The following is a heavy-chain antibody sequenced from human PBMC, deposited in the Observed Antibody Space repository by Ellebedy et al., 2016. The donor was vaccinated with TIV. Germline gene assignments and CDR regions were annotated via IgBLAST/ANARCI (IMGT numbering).Heavy chain of an antibody. CDR2: IYPGDSDT. J-gene: IGHJ5*02. Sequence: KVSXKGSGYSFTSYWIGWVRQMPGKGLEWMGIIYPGDSDTRYSPSFQGQVTISADKSISTAYLQWSSLKASDTAMYYCARRNYGDYVGWFDPWGQGTLVTVSS. D-gene: IGHD4-17*01. CDR3: ARRNYGDYVGWFDP. CDR1: GYSFTSYW. V-gene: IGHV5-51*01.